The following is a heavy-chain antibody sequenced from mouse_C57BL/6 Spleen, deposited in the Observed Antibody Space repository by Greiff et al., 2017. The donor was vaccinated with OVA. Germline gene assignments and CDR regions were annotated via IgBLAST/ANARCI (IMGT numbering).Heavy chain of an antibody. CDR1: GYSFTGYY. D-gene: IGHD1-1*01. CDR3: ASPTVVATPFAY. CDR2: INPSTGGT. J-gene: IGHJ3*01. V-gene: IGHV1-42*01. Sequence: VQLQQPGAELVRPGASVKISCKASGYSFTGYYMNWVKQSPEKSLEWIGEINPSTGGTTYNQKFKAKATLTVDKSSSTAYMQLKSLTSEDSAVYYCASPTVVATPFAYWGQGTLVTVSA.